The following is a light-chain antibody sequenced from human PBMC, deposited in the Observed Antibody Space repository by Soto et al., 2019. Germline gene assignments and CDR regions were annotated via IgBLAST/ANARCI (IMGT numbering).Light chain of an antibody. CDR3: CSDSGTYTEVV. CDR2: DVT. V-gene: IGLV2-11*01. J-gene: IGLJ2*01. CDR1: SNNY. Sequence: QSVLTQPRSVSGSPGQSVTISCTGISNNYVSWYQQHPGKVPKVVVYDVTLRPSGVSDRFSGSRSGNTASLAISGLRAEDEADYYCCSDSGTYTEVVFGGGTKLTVL.